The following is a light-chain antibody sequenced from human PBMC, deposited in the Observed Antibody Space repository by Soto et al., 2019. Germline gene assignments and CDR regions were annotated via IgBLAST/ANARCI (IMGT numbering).Light chain of an antibody. CDR1: QSISSY. J-gene: IGKJ2*01. Sequence: DIQMTQSPPSLSASVGDGVTITCRASQSISSYLNWYHQRAGKAPKLLIYAATSLHSGVPSRFRGSESGTDFTLTISSLQPEDFATYYCQQSYTTPYTFGLGTKLEIK. CDR3: QQSYTTPYT. V-gene: IGKV1-39*01. CDR2: AAT.